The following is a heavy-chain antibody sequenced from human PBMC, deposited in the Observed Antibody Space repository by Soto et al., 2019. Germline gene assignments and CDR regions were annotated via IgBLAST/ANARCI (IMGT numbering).Heavy chain of an antibody. CDR1: GGLFSSYA. Sequence: QEQLVQSGAEVKKSGSSVKVSCKDTGGLFSSYAVSWVRQAPGQGLEWMGGIIPVFDTVYYPQKFQGRVTITADESTNTAYMELSSLRSEDTAMYYCARCGSGYVWFNEFWGQGTLVTVSS. J-gene: IGHJ4*02. D-gene: IGHD3-22*01. CDR3: ARCGSGYVWFNEF. V-gene: IGHV1-69*01. CDR2: IIPVFDTV.